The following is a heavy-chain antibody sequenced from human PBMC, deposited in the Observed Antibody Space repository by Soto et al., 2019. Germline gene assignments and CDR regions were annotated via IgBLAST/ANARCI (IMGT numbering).Heavy chain of an antibody. J-gene: IGHJ4*02. CDR2: IYPDDSDT. Sequence: GESLKISCKGSGYSFRSYWIGWVRQSPGKGLEWMGIIYPDDSDTKYSPSFQGQVTISADKSINTAYLEWSSLEASDTAMYYCVRTSGFSYDSNGYYHDYWGQGTLLTVSS. D-gene: IGHD3-22*01. CDR1: GYSFRSYW. CDR3: VRTSGFSYDSNGYYHDY. V-gene: IGHV5-51*01.